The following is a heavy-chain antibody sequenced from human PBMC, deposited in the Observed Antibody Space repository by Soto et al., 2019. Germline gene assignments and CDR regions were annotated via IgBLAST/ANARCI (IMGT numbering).Heavy chain of an antibody. D-gene: IGHD4-17*01. Sequence: QVQLVESGGGVVQPGRSLRLSCAASGFTFSSYAMHWVRQAPGKGLGWVAVISYDGSNKYYADSVKGRFTISRDNSKNTLYLQMNSLRAEDTAVYYCARDSTVVTPDWYFDLWGRGTLVTVSS. CDR2: ISYDGSNK. V-gene: IGHV3-30-3*01. J-gene: IGHJ2*01. CDR1: GFTFSSYA. CDR3: ARDSTVVTPDWYFDL.